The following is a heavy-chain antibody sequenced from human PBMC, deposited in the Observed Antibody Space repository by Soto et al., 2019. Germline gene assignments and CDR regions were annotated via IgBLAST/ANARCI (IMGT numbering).Heavy chain of an antibody. V-gene: IGHV5-10-1*01. J-gene: IGHJ4*02. Sequence: PGESLEISCQASGYRFSNYWITWVRQKPGKGLEWMGRIDPSDSQTYYSPSFRGHVTISATKSITTVFLQWSSLRASDTAMYYCARQIYDSDTGPNFQYYFDSWGQGTPVTVSS. D-gene: IGHD3-22*01. CDR3: ARQIYDSDTGPNFQYYFDS. CDR2: IDPSDSQT. CDR1: GYRFSNYW.